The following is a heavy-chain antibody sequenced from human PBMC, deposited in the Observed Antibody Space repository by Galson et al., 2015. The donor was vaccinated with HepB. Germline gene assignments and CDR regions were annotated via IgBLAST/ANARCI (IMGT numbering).Heavy chain of an antibody. J-gene: IGHJ4*02. D-gene: IGHD1-1*01. CDR1: GFTFSSYA. CDR3: ASGRGTFDY. CDR2: ISYDGSNK. V-gene: IGHV3-30-3*01. Sequence: SLRLSCAASGFTFSSYAMHWVRQAPGKGLEWVAVISYDGSNKYYADSVKGRFTISRDNSKNTLYLQMNSLRAEGTAVYYCASGRGTFDYWGQGTLVTVSS.